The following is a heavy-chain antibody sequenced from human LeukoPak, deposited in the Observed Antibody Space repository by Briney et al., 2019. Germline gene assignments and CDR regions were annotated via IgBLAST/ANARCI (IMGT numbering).Heavy chain of an antibody. CDR3: ARPTYDILTGYSHDAFDI. CDR2: IYYSGST. J-gene: IGHJ3*02. D-gene: IGHD3-9*01. V-gene: IGHV4-39*01. Sequence: SETLSLTCTVSGGSISSSSYYWGWIRQPPGKGLEWIGSIYYSGSTYYNPSLKSRVTISVDTSKNQFSLKLSSVTAADTAVYYCARPTYDILTGYSHDAFDIWGQGTMVTVSS. CDR1: GGSISSSSYY.